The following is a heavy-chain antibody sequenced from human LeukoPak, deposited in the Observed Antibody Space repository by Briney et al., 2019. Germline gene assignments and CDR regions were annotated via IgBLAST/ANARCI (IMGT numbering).Heavy chain of an antibody. CDR3: AKDKGVQLWLTASYGMDV. CDR2: IFSGGTI. D-gene: IGHD5-18*01. CDR1: GFTISNYY. V-gene: IGHV3-66*01. J-gene: IGHJ6*02. Sequence: PGGSLRLSCGASGFTISNYYMSWVRQAPGKGLEWVSVIFSGGTIYYADAVKGRFTISKDNSKNTLYLQMNSLRAEDTAVYYCAKDKGVQLWLTASYGMDVWGQGTTVTVSS.